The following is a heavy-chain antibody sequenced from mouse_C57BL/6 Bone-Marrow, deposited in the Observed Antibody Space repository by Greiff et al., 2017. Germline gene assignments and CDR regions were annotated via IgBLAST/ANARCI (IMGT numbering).Heavy chain of an antibody. J-gene: IGHJ4*01. Sequence: QVQLQQPGAELVKPGASVKMSCKASGYTSTSYWITWVKQRPGQGLEWIGDIYPGSGSTNYNEKFKSKATLTVDTSSSTAYMQLSSLTSEDSAVYYCARNYGSSSYAMDYWGQGTSVTVSS. CDR1: GYTSTSYW. CDR3: ARNYGSSSYAMDY. V-gene: IGHV1-55*01. D-gene: IGHD1-1*01. CDR2: IYPGSGST.